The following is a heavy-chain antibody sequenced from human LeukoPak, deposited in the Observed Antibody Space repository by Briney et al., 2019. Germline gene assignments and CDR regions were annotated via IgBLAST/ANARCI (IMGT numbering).Heavy chain of an antibody. J-gene: IGHJ4*02. CDR1: GFTFSSYG. V-gene: IGHV3-30*02. Sequence: PGGSLRLSCAASGFTFSSYGMHWVRQAPGKGLEWVAFIRYDGSNKYYADSVKGRFTIPRDNSKNTLYLQMNSLRAEDTAVYYCAKAPKYSSGWYVGIDYWGQGTLVTVSS. CDR3: AKAPKYSSGWYVGIDY. CDR2: IRYDGSNK. D-gene: IGHD6-19*01.